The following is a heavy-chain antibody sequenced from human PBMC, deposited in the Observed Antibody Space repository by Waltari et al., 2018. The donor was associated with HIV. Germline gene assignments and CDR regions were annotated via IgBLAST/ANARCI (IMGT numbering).Heavy chain of an antibody. CDR2: IYYSGSN. Sequence: QVQLQESGPGLVKPSETLSLTCTVSGGSISSYYWSWIRQPPGKGLEWIEYIYYSGSNNYNPSLKSRVTISVDTSKNQFSLKLSSVTAADTAVYYCARDRVVGATPYSYYYYGMDVWGQGTTVTVSS. J-gene: IGHJ6*02. CDR3: ARDRVVGATPYSYYYYGMDV. CDR1: GGSISSYY. D-gene: IGHD1-26*01. V-gene: IGHV4-59*01.